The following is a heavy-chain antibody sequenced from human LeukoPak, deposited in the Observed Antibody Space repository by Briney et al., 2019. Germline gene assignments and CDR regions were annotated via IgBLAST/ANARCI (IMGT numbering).Heavy chain of an antibody. CDR1: GGSFSSPY. Sequence: SETLSLTCTVSGGSFSSPYWSWIRQPPGKGLEWIGYISYIGSTNYNPSLKSRVTISVDTSKNQFSLRLSSVTAADTAVYYCARDPTPVTKGLDIWGQGTMVTVSS. J-gene: IGHJ3*02. D-gene: IGHD4-17*01. V-gene: IGHV4-59*11. CDR3: ARDPTPVTKGLDI. CDR2: ISYIGST.